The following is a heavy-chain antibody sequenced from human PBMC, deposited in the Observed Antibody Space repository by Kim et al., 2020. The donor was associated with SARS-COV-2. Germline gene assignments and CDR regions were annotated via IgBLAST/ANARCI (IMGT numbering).Heavy chain of an antibody. V-gene: IGHV4-39*01. CDR3: ARRYGPFDY. D-gene: IGHD4-17*01. CDR2: IYYSGST. J-gene: IGHJ4*02. Sequence: SETLSLTCTVSGGSISSSSYYWGWIRQPPGKGLEWIGSIYYSGSTYYNPSLKSRVTISVDTSKNQFSLKLSSVTAADTAVYYCARRYGPFDYWGQGTLVTVSS. CDR1: GGSISSSSYY.